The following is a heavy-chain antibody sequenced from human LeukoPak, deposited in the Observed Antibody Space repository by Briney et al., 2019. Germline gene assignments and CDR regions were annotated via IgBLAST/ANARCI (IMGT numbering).Heavy chain of an antibody. D-gene: IGHD3-10*01. CDR2: MNPNSGNT. V-gene: IGHV1-8*01. CDR3: ASGARYGLRGVSYYYYLDV. Sequence: ASVKVSCKASGYTFTSYDINWVRQATGQGLEWMGWMNPNSGNTGYAQKFQGRVTMTRNTSISTAYMELSSLTSDDTAVYYCASGARYGLRGVSYYYYLDVWGKGTTVTVSS. J-gene: IGHJ6*03. CDR1: GYTFTSYD.